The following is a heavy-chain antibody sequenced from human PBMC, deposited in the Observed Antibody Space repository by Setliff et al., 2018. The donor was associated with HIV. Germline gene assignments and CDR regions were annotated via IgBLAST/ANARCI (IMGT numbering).Heavy chain of an antibody. Sequence: GASVKVSCKASGHTFTNVDIHWLRRATGQGLEWMGWMNPNTGVSGYARKFQGRVTMTRKTSISTAYMELRSLRSDDTAVYYCARGYCSSTSCYGIYYFDNWGQGTPVTISS. CDR3: ARGYCSSTSCYGIYYFDN. CDR2: MNPNTGVS. J-gene: IGHJ4*02. V-gene: IGHV1-8*01. CDR1: GHTFTNVD. D-gene: IGHD2-2*01.